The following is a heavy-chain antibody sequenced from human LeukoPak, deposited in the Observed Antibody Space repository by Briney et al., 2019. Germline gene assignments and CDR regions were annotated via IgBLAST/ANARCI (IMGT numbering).Heavy chain of an antibody. D-gene: IGHD6-6*01. CDR1: GYSFTSYW. Sequence: GESLKISCKGSGYSFTSYWIGWVRQLPGKGLEWMGIIYPGDSDTRYSPSFQGQVTISADKSISTAYLQCSSLKASDTAMYYCARLVGSSSSPYDYWGQGTLVTVSS. CDR3: ARLVGSSSSPYDY. V-gene: IGHV5-51*01. J-gene: IGHJ4*02. CDR2: IYPGDSDT.